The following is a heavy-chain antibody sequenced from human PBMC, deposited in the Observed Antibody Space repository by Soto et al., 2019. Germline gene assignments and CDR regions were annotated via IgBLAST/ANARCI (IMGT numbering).Heavy chain of an antibody. Sequence: PSETLSLTCAVYGGSFSGYYWSWIRQPPGKGLEWIGEINHSGSTNYNPSLKSRVTISVDTSKNQFSLKLSSVTAADTAVYYCARGGYVDIVATNSIDYWGQGTLVTVSS. D-gene: IGHD5-12*01. V-gene: IGHV4-34*01. CDR3: ARGGYVDIVATNSIDY. CDR1: GGSFSGYY. CDR2: INHSGST. J-gene: IGHJ4*02.